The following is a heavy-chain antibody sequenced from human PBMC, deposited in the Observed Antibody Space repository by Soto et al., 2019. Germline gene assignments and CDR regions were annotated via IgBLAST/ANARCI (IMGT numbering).Heavy chain of an antibody. J-gene: IGHJ6*02. V-gene: IGHV1-24*01. Sequence: QVQLVQSGAEVKKPGASVKVSCKVSGYILSDVSMNWVRQGPGKGLEWMGSFDPEDGETIYAQKFQGRLTMTEDTSTNTAYMELSSLKSEDTAVYYCAVYTAYVLLRYYGMDVWGQGTTVTVSS. CDR1: GYILSDVS. CDR2: FDPEDGET. CDR3: AVYTAYVLLRYYGMDV. D-gene: IGHD5-12*01.